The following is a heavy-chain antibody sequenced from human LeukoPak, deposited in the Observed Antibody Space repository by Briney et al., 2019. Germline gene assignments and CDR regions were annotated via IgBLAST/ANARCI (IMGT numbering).Heavy chain of an antibody. V-gene: IGHV4-34*01. J-gene: IGHJ2*01. D-gene: IGHD2-2*01. CDR3: ARVPCSSTSCYRYFDL. Sequence: SETLSLTCAVYGGSFSGYYWSWIRQPPGKGLEWIGEINHSGSTNYNPSLKSRVTISVDTSKNQFSLKLSSVTAAGTAVYYCARVPCSSTSCYRYFDLWGRGTLVTVSS. CDR2: INHSGST. CDR1: GGSFSGYY.